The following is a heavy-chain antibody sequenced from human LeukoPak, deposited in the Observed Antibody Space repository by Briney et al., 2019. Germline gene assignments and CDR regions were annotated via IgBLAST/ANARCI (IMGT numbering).Heavy chain of an antibody. D-gene: IGHD1-26*01. V-gene: IGHV3-48*04. CDR1: GFTFSSYS. Sequence: GGSLRLSCAASGFTFSSYSMNWVRQAPGKGLEWVSYISSSGSTIYYADSVKGRFTISRDNAKNSLYLQMNSLRAEDTAVYYCATTVGWELLGRGFDYWGQGTLVTVSS. CDR2: ISSSGSTI. J-gene: IGHJ4*02. CDR3: ATTVGWELLGRGFDY.